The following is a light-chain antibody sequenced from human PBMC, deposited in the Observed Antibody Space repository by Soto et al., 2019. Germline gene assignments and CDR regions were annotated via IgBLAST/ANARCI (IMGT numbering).Light chain of an antibody. Sequence: EIVMTQSPATLSVSPGERATLSCRASQSVSRNLAWYQQKPGQAPRLLIYGASTRATDIPARFSGSGSGTEFNLTISSLQSEDFAVYHCQQYKDWPKTFGHGTKVEIK. V-gene: IGKV3-15*01. J-gene: IGKJ1*01. CDR3: QQYKDWPKT. CDR1: QSVSRN. CDR2: GAS.